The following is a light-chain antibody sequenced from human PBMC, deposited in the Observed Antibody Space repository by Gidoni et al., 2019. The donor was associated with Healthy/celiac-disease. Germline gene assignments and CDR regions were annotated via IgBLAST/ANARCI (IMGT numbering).Light chain of an antibody. CDR3: QAWDSSTLWV. Sequence: SYELTQPPSVSVSPGQTASITCSGDKLGDKYACWYQQKPGQSPVLVIYQDSKRPSGIPERFSGSNSWNTATLTISGTQAMDEADYYCQAWDSSTLWVFGGGTKLTVL. CDR2: QDS. V-gene: IGLV3-1*01. J-gene: IGLJ3*02. CDR1: KLGDKY.